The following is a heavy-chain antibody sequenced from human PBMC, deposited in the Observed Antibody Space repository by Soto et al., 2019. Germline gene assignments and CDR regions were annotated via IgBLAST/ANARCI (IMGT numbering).Heavy chain of an antibody. J-gene: IGHJ5*02. CDR3: ARLLSGYCTNGVCFPDSWFDP. V-gene: IGHV1-18*04. CDR1: GYIFTSYG. D-gene: IGHD2-8*01. Sequence: ASVKVSCKASGYIFTSYGISWVRQAPGQGLEWMGWISAYNGNTNYAQKLQGRVTMTTDTSTSTAYMELRSLRSDDTAVYYCARLLSGYCTNGVCFPDSWFDPWGQGTLVTVSS. CDR2: ISAYNGNT.